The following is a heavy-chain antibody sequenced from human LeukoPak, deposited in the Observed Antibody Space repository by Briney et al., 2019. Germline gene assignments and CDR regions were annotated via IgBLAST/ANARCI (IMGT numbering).Heavy chain of an antibody. V-gene: IGHV1-18*01. Sequence: GASVKVSCKASGYTFTSYGIGWVRLAPGQGLEWMGWISAYNGYTKYAEKLQGRVTMTTDTSTSTAYMELRSLRSDDTAVYYCARAKYDSSGYYWFDPWGQGTLVTVSS. CDR3: ARAKYDSSGYYWFDP. CDR1: GYTFTSYG. D-gene: IGHD3-22*01. CDR2: ISAYNGYT. J-gene: IGHJ5*02.